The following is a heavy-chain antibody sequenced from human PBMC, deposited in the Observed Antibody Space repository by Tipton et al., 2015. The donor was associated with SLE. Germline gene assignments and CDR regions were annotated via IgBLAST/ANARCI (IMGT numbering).Heavy chain of an antibody. CDR1: GGPITSGGYY. CDR2: IFSSGST. V-gene: IGHV4-31*01. J-gene: IGHJ5*02. D-gene: IGHD2-21*02. CDR3: ARLWGPSDSYKWFDP. Sequence: GLVKPSQTLSLTCTVSGGPITSGGYYWSWLRQHPGKGLEWIGYIFSSGSTYYNPSLKNQITISVDTSKNRFSLELTSVTAAGTAVYFCARLWGPSDSYKWFDPWGQGSLVTVS.